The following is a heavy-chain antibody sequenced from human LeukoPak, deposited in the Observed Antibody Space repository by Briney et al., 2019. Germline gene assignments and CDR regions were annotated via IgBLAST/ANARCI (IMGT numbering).Heavy chain of an antibody. Sequence: PSETLSLTCAVYGGSFSGYYWSWIRQPPGKGLEWIGEINHSGSTNYNPSLKSRVTISVDTSKNQFSLKLSSVTAADTAVYYCARGIAAAGTPRLLDYWGQGTLVTVSS. D-gene: IGHD6-13*01. V-gene: IGHV4-34*01. CDR1: GGSFSGYY. J-gene: IGHJ4*02. CDR2: INHSGST. CDR3: ARGIAAAGTPRLLDY.